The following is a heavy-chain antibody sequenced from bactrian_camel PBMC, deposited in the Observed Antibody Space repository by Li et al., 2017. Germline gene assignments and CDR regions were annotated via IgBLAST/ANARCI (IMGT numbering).Heavy chain of an antibody. CDR1: GFTYKIYC. V-gene: IGHV3S10*01. Sequence: VQLVESGGGSVLAGESLRLSCTSSGFTYKIYCMAWFRQAPGKEREWVTGIDDEGTTTYSDSVKGRFTISEDNAKNIMYLEMNDLKPEDTAMYYCAADYTHTVIAGCDSFHVIGGSAMDYWGEGTQVTVS. D-gene: IGHD6*01. J-gene: IGHJ7*01. CDR2: IDDEGTT.